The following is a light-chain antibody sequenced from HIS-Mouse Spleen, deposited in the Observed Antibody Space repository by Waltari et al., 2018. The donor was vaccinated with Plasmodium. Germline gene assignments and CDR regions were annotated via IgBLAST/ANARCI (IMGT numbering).Light chain of an antibody. CDR3: QQYYSYLRT. J-gene: IGKJ4*01. CDR1: QGISSY. V-gene: IGKV1-8*01. Sequence: AIRMTQSPSSFSASTGDRVTITCRASQGISSYLAWYQQKPGKAPKLLIYAASTLQSGGPSRFSGSGSGTDFTLTISCLQSEDLATYYCQQYYSYLRTFGGGTKVEIK. CDR2: AAS.